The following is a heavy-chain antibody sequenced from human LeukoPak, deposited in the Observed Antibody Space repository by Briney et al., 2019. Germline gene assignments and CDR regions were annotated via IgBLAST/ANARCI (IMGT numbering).Heavy chain of an antibody. CDR2: SGGDGGST. CDR1: GFXVSNNN. J-gene: IGHJ2*01. CDR3: AKALNYWYFDL. V-gene: IGHV3-23*01. Sequence: PGGSLRLSCAASGFXVSNNNINWVRQAPGKGLEWVSASGGDGGSTYADSVKGRFTISRDNSKNTLYLQMNSLRAEDTATYYCAKALNYWYFDLWGRGNLVTVSS.